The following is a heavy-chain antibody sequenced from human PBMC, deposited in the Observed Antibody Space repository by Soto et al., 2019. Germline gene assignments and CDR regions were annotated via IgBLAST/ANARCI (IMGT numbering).Heavy chain of an antibody. CDR2: IYYSGST. CDR3: ARGCGDYVGENWFDP. V-gene: IGHV4-31*03. D-gene: IGHD4-17*01. Sequence: SETLSLTCTVSGGSISSGGYYWSWIRQHPGKGLEWIGYIYYSGSTYYNPSLKSRVTISVDTSKNQFSLKLSSVTAADTAVYYCARGCGDYVGENWFDPWGQGTLVTVSS. CDR1: GGSISSGGYY. J-gene: IGHJ5*02.